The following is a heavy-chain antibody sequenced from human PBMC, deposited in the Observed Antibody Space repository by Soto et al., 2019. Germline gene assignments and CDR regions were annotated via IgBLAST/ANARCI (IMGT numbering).Heavy chain of an antibody. Sequence: QVQLQESGPGLVKPSETLSLTCTVSGGSISSYYWCWIRQPAGKGLEWIGRSYTSGSTNYNPTLTGRVTMTVDTSKSQSSLKLRSVTDADTTVYYCAREGMMEAWRQGPLVTVSS. CDR3: AREGMMEA. CDR2: SYTSGST. V-gene: IGHV4-4*07. J-gene: IGHJ4*02. CDR1: GGSISSYY. D-gene: IGHD3-10*01.